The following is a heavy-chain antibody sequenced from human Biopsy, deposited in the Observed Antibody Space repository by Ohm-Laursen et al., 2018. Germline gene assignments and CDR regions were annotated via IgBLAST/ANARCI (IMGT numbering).Heavy chain of an antibody. Sequence: TLSLTCAVSGGSIYNFFWSWIRQPPGKGLEWIGYIYYSGSTNYNPSLKSRVTISVDRSKNHFSLELSSVTAADTAVYYCARVGVGAPSIDHFDSWGQGALVTVSS. CDR2: IYYSGST. CDR3: ARVGVGAPSIDHFDS. J-gene: IGHJ4*02. D-gene: IGHD1-26*01. CDR1: GGSIYNFF. V-gene: IGHV4-59*01.